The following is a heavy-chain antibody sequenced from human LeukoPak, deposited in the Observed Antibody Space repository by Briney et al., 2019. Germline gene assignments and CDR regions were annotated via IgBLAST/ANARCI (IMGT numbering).Heavy chain of an antibody. CDR2: ISSSSSDQ. CDR1: GFTFSSYT. Sequence: GGSLRLSCAASGFTFSSYTMNWVRQAPGKGLEWVSSISSSSSDQHYADSVKGRFTISRDNAKNSLYLQMNSLRAEDTAVYYCARDRLDFWSGYYPHYYYYGMDGWGQGTTVTVSS. CDR3: ARDRLDFWSGYYPHYYYYGMDG. V-gene: IGHV3-21*01. D-gene: IGHD3-3*01. J-gene: IGHJ6*02.